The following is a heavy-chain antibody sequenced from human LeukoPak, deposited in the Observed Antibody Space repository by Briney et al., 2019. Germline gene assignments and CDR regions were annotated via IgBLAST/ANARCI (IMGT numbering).Heavy chain of an antibody. CDR2: ISYDGSNK. J-gene: IGHJ3*02. V-gene: IGHV3-30*04. D-gene: IGHD6-19*01. Sequence: GGSLRLSCAASGFTFSSYAMHWVRQAPGKGLEWVAIISYDGSNKYYAESVKGRFTISRDNSKNTLYLQMNSLRAEDTAVYYCARMVAGSAFDIWGQGTMVTVSS. CDR3: ARMVAGSAFDI. CDR1: GFTFSSYA.